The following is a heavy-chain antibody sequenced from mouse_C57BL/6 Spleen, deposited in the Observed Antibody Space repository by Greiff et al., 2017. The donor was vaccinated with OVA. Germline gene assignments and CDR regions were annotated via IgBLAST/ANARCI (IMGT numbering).Heavy chain of an antibody. V-gene: IGHV1-9*01. J-gene: IGHJ2*01. CDR3: ALYYYSSSSYFDY. CDR1: GYTFTGYW. D-gene: IGHD1-1*01. CDR2: ILPGSGST. Sequence: VQLQQSGAELMKPGASVKLSCKATGYTFTGYWIEWVKQRPGHGLEWIGEILPGSGSTKYNEQFKGKATFTADTSSNTAYMQLSSLTTEYSAIYYSALYYYSSSSYFDYWGQGTTLSVSS.